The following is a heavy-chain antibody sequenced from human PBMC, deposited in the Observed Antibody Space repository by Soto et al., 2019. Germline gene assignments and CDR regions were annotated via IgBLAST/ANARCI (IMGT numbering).Heavy chain of an antibody. J-gene: IGHJ6*02. CDR1: GFTFSSYS. CDR3: ARGTGDLGMDV. Sequence: EVQLVESGGGLVQPGGSLRLSCAASGFTFSSYSMNWVRQAPGKGLEWVSYISSSSSTIYYADSVKGRFTISRDNAKNSLYLQMNSLRAEDTAVYYCARGTGDLGMDVWGQGTTVTVSS. D-gene: IGHD7-27*01. V-gene: IGHV3-48*01. CDR2: ISSSSSTI.